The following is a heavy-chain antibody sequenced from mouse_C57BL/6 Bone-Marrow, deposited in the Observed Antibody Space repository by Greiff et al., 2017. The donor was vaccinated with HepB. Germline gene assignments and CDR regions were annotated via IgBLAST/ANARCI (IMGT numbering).Heavy chain of an antibody. V-gene: IGHV1-42*01. Sequence: EVQLQQSGPELVKPGASVKISCKASGYSFTGYYMNWVKQSPEKSLEWIGEINPSTGGTTYNQKFKAKATLTVDKSSSTAYMQLKSLTSEDSAVYYCARFGDGYLYWGQGTLVTVSA. CDR2: INPSTGGT. CDR3: ARFGDGYLY. CDR1: GYSFTGYY. D-gene: IGHD2-3*01. J-gene: IGHJ3*01.